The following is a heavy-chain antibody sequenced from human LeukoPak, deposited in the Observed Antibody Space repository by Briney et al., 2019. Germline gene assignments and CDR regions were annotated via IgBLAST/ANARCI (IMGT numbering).Heavy chain of an antibody. CDR3: ARVGAPYSSSWYSYWYFDL. V-gene: IGHV4-38-2*01. CDR2: IYHSGST. CDR1: GYSISSGYY. D-gene: IGHD6-13*01. J-gene: IGHJ2*01. Sequence: PSETLSLTCGVSGYSISSGYYWGWIRQPPGKGLEWIGSIYHSGSTYYNPSLKSRLSISVDTSRNQFSLKLSSVTAADTAVYYCARVGAPYSSSWYSYWYFDLWGRGTLVTVSS.